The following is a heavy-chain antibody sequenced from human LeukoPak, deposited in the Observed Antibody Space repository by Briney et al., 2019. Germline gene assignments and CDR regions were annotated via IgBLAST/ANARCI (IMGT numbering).Heavy chain of an antibody. CDR1: GFTFNTYS. V-gene: IGHV3-48*04. J-gene: IGHJ4*02. CDR2: ISSNSSTI. Sequence: GGSLRLSCVASGFTFNTYSMNWVRQAPGKGLEWISYISSNSSTIFYADSVKGRFTLSRDNAMNSLYLQINSLTAEDTAVYYCARDGIMDYWGQGTLITVSS. CDR3: ARDGIMDY. D-gene: IGHD1-14*01.